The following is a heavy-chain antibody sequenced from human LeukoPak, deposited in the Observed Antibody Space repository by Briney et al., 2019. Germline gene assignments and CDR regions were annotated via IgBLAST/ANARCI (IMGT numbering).Heavy chain of an antibody. J-gene: IGHJ5*02. CDR3: ARVGVYGDYGNWFDP. CDR2: MDTSGST. Sequence: SETLSLTCTVSGGSIGSGSYYWSWIRQPAGKGLEWIGRMDTSGSTNYNPSLKSRATISPDTSKNQFSLKLSSVTAADTAVYYCARVGVYGDYGNWFDPWGQGTLVTVSS. CDR1: GGSIGSGSYY. D-gene: IGHD4-17*01. V-gene: IGHV4-61*02.